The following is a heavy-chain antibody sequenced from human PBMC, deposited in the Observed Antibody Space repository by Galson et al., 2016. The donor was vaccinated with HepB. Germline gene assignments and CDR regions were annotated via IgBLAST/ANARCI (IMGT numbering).Heavy chain of an antibody. Sequence: SLRLSCAASGFTFNYYAMHWVRQAPGKGLEWVALISFDGNNKYYGDSVKGRFTISRDNSKNTLYLQMSSLIPEDTAVYYCAQTRRKGSGSYGVDYWGQGTLVTVSS. J-gene: IGHJ4*02. CDR2: ISFDGNNK. CDR3: AQTRRKGSGSYGVDY. CDR1: GFTFNYYA. D-gene: IGHD3-10*01. V-gene: IGHV3-30*18.